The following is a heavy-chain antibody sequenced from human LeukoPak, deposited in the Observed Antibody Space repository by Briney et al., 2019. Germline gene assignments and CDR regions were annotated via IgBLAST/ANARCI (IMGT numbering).Heavy chain of an antibody. V-gene: IGHV3-74*01. CDR1: GFTFSSYW. J-gene: IGHJ4*02. Sequence: PGGSLRPSCAASGFTFSSYWMHWVRQAPGKGLVWVSRINSDGSSTSYADSVKGRFTISRDNAKNTLYLQMNSLRGEDTAVYYCAREDAGSSFSFDYWGRGTLVTVSS. CDR2: INSDGSST. CDR3: AREDAGSSFSFDY.